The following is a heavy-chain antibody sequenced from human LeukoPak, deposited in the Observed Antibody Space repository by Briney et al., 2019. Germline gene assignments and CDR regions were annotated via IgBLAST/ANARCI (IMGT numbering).Heavy chain of an antibody. J-gene: IGHJ4*02. CDR3: ARDPGHSSGWQGYYFDY. CDR2: IYYSGST. Sequence: TTSETLSLTCTVSGGSISSYYWSWIRQPPGKGLEWIGYIYYSGSTNYNPSLKSRVTISVDTSKNQFSLKLSSVTAAHTAVYYCARDPGHSSGWQGYYFDYWGQGTLVTVSS. CDR1: GGSISSYY. D-gene: IGHD6-19*01. V-gene: IGHV4-59*01.